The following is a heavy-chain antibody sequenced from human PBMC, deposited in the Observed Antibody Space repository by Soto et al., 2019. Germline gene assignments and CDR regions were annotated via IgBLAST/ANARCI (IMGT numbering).Heavy chain of an antibody. CDR3: VKAGLSWWELPYYFDY. D-gene: IGHD1-26*01. J-gene: IGHJ4*02. CDR2: ISSNGGST. Sequence: GGALTLSCSASGFTFRSYAIHWVRQAPGKGLEYGSAISSNGGSTYYADSLKGRFTISRDNSKNTLYLQMSSLRAEDTAVYYCVKAGLSWWELPYYFDYWGQGTLVTVSS. CDR1: GFTFRSYA. V-gene: IGHV3-64D*06.